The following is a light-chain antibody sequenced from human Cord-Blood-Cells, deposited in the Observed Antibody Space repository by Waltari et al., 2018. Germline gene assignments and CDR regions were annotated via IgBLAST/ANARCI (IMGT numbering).Light chain of an antibody. CDR2: GAS. Sequence: EIVLTQSPGTLSLSPGERATLSCRASQRVSSSYLAWYQQKPGQAPRLLIYGASSRATGIPARCSGSGSGTDFTLTISRLEPEDFAVYYCQQYGSSPRTFGQGTKVEIK. CDR1: QRVSSSY. CDR3: QQYGSSPRT. V-gene: IGKV3-20*01. J-gene: IGKJ1*01.